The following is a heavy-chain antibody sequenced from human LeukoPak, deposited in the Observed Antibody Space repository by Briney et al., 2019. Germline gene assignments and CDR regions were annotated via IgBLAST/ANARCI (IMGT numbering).Heavy chain of an antibody. D-gene: IGHD3-22*01. CDR2: ISSSSSYI. Sequence: GGSLRLSCAASGFTFSSYSMNWVRQAPGKGLEWVSSISSSSSYIYYADSVKGRFTISRDNAKNSLYLQMNSLRSDDTAVYYCARDRPDYYDSSGYYPFDYWGQGTLVTVSS. J-gene: IGHJ4*02. V-gene: IGHV3-21*04. CDR3: ARDRPDYYDSSGYYPFDY. CDR1: GFTFSSYS.